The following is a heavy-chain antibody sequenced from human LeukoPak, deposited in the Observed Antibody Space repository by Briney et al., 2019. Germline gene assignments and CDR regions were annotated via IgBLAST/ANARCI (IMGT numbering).Heavy chain of an antibody. CDR3: AKQKGRDYDILTAYFDY. D-gene: IGHD3-9*01. CDR2: ISGSGGST. V-gene: IGHV3-23*01. J-gene: IGHJ4*02. CDR1: GFTFSSYA. Sequence: GGSLRLSCAASGFTFSSYAMSWVRQAPGKGLEWVSAISGSGGSTYYADSVKGRFTISRDNSKNTLYLQMNSLRAEDTAVYYCAKQKGRDYDILTAYFDYWGQGTLVTVSS.